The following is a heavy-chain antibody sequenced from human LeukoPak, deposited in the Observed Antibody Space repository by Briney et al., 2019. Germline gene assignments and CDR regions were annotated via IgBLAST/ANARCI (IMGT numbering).Heavy chain of an antibody. CDR3: ARDNNGDY. J-gene: IGHJ4*02. V-gene: IGHV3-30*04. CDR2: ISYDGSNK. Sequence: GGSLRLSCAASGFTFSNYAMHWVRQAPGKGLEWVAVISYDGSNKYYADSVKGRFTISRDNPKNTLYLQMNSLRAEDTAVYYCARDNNGDYWGQGTLVTVSS. CDR1: GFTFSNYA. D-gene: IGHD1-14*01.